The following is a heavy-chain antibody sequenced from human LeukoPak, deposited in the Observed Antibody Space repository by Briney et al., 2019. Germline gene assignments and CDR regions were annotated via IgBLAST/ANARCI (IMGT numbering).Heavy chain of an antibody. CDR2: IYSGGST. J-gene: IGHJ4*02. Sequence: GGSLRLSCAASGFTVSSNYMSWVRQAPGKGLEWVSVIYSGGSTYYADSVKGRFTISRDNSKNTLYLQMNGLRAEDTAVYYCARMERFLEWSFDYWGQGTLVTVSS. D-gene: IGHD3-3*01. CDR3: ARMERFLEWSFDY. CDR1: GFTVSSNY. V-gene: IGHV3-53*01.